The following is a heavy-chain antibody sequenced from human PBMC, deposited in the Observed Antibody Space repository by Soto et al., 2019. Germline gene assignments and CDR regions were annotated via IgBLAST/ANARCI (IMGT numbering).Heavy chain of an antibody. CDR2: MNPNSGNT. V-gene: IGHV1-8*01. D-gene: IGHD6-13*01. CDR1: GYTFTSYD. J-gene: IGHJ6*04. CDR3: ASGIAAASTIYYYGMEV. Sequence: ASVKVSCKASGYTFTSYDINWVRQATGQGLEWMGWMNPNSGNTGYAQKFQGRVTMTRNTSISTAYMELSSLRSEDTAVYYRASGIAAASTIYYYGMEVWGKGTTVTVCS.